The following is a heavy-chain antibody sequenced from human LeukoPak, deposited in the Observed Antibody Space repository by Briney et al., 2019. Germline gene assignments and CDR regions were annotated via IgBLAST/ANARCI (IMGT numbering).Heavy chain of an antibody. D-gene: IGHD3-22*01. J-gene: IGHJ4*02. CDR1: GFTFSRYA. CDR3: ARAIHSSGYPSVDD. CDR2: ISSDGDST. Sequence: PGGSLRLSCAASGFTFSRYALHWVRQAPGKGLEFVSAISSDGDSTYYANSVKGRFTISRDNSKNTLYLQMGGLRAEDMAVYYCARAIHSSGYPSVDDWGQGTLVTVSS. V-gene: IGHV3-64*01.